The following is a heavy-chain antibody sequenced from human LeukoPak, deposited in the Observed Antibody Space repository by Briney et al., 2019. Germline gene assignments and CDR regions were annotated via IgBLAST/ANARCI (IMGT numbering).Heavy chain of an antibody. D-gene: IGHD5-12*01. Sequence: ASVEVSCKPSGYTFTSYDINWVRQATGQGLEWMGWMNPNSGNTGYAQKFQGRVTMTRNTSISTAYMELSSLRSEDTAVYYCARGQATPSAFDIRGQGTMVTVSS. CDR3: ARGQATPSAFDI. V-gene: IGHV1-8*01. J-gene: IGHJ3*02. CDR1: GYTFTSYD. CDR2: MNPNSGNT.